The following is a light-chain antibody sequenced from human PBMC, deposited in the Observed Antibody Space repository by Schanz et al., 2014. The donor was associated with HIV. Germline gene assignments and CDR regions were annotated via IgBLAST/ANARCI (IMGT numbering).Light chain of an antibody. CDR2: DVS. CDR1: SSDVGGYNY. J-gene: IGLJ2*01. V-gene: IGLV2-14*03. CDR3: CSYAGSSTHVV. Sequence: QSVLTQPASVSGSPGQSITISCTGTSSDVGGYNYVSWYQQHPGKAPKLMIYDVSDRPSGVPDRFSGSKSGNTASLTISGXXXXDEADYYCCSYAGSSTHVVFGGGTKLTVL.